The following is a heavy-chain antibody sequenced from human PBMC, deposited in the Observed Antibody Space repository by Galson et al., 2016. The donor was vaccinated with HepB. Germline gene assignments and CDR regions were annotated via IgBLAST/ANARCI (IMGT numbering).Heavy chain of an antibody. J-gene: IGHJ4*02. D-gene: IGHD5-18*01. V-gene: IGHV4-39*01. CDR1: GGSISSTSYY. CDR3: ARHGYSFGSSVDY. CDR2: FRYTGST. Sequence: SETLSLTCTVSGGSISSTSYYWGWIRQPPGKGLEWIGSFRYTGSTYFNPSPKSRVPISADTSKSHFSLQVTSVTAADTALYYCARHGYSFGSSVDYWGQGILVTVSS.